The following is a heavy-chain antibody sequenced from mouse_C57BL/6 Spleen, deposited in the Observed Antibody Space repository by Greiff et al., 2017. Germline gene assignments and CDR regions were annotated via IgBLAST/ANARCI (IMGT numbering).Heavy chain of an antibody. CDR3: ARPGSPYYAMDY. J-gene: IGHJ4*01. V-gene: IGHV1-53*01. CDR2: INPSNGGT. Sequence: QVQLQQSGTELVKPGASVKLSCKASGYTFTSYWMHWVKQRPGQGLEWIGNINPSNGGTNYNEKFKSKATLTVDKSSSTAYMQLSSLTSEDSAVYYCARPGSPYYAMDYWGQGTSVTVSS. D-gene: IGHD3-3*01. CDR1: GYTFTSYW.